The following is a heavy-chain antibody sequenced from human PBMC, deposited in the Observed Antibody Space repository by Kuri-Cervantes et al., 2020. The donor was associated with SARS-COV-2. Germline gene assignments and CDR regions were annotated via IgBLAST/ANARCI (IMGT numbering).Heavy chain of an antibody. CDR1: GGSFSGYY. J-gene: IGHJ4*02. Sequence: GSLRLSCAVYGGSFSGYYWSWIRQPPGKGLEWIGEINHSGSTNYNPSLKSRVTISVDTSKNQFSLKLSSVTAADTAVYYCVRGRPPIYLGYCSSTSCHRYYFDYWGQGTLVTVSS. D-gene: IGHD2-2*01. V-gene: IGHV4-34*01. CDR2: INHSGST. CDR3: VRGRPPIYLGYCSSTSCHRYYFDY.